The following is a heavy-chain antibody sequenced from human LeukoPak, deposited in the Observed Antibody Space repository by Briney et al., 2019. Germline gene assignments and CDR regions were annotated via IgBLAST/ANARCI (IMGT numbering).Heavy chain of an antibody. CDR3: ARSGRGGAFDI. V-gene: IGHV3-74*01. CDR2: IYSDGSRT. CDR1: GFTLSSNW. D-gene: IGHD1-26*01. J-gene: IGHJ3*02. Sequence: GGSPRLSCAGSGFTLSSNWMHWVRQAPGKGLVWVSRIYSDGSRTNYADSVKGRFTISGDNAKNTQYLQMNSLRAEDTAVYYCARSGRGGAFDIWGQGTMVTVSS.